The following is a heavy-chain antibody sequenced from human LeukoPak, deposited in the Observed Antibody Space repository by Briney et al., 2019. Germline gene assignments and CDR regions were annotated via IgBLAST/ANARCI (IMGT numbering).Heavy chain of an antibody. V-gene: IGHV3-48*03. CDR3: ARDYNFDY. CDR1: GFTFSSYE. CDR2: ISSSGSAI. Sequence: GGSLRLSCAASGFTFSSYEMTWVRQAPGKGLEWISYISSSGSAIYYADSVKGRFTISRDNAKNSLYLQMNGLRAEDTAVYYCARDYNFDYWGQGTLVTVSS. J-gene: IGHJ4*02.